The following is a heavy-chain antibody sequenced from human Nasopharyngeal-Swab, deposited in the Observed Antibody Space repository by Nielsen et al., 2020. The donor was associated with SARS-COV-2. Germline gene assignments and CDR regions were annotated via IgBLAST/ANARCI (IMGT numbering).Heavy chain of an antibody. CDR2: IYYSGST. J-gene: IGHJ6*02. CDR1: GDSISSYY. D-gene: IGHD6-6*01. V-gene: IGHV4-59*13. CDR3: ARGYSSSYFSYYYYGLDV. Sequence: SETLSLTCTASGDSISSYYWSWIRQPPGKGLEWIGYIYYSGSTNYNPSLKSRVTISVDTSKNQFSLKLSSVTAADTAVYFCARGYSSSYFSYYYYGLDVWGQGTTVTVSS.